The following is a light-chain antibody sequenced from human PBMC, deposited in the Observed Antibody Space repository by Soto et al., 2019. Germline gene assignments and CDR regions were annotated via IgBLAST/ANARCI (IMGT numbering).Light chain of an antibody. Sequence: QSVFTQPPSVYAAPGQKVTISCSRSSSNIVNNYVSWYQQLPGTAPKLLIYDNNKRPSGIPDRFSGAKSGTSATLGITGLQTGDEADYYCGTWDSSLSAVVFGGGTKLTVL. J-gene: IGLJ2*01. CDR2: DNN. V-gene: IGLV1-51*01. CDR3: GTWDSSLSAVV. CDR1: SSNIVNNY.